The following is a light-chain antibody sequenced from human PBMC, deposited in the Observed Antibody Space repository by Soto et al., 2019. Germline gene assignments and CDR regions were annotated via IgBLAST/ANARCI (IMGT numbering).Light chain of an antibody. CDR3: QQFGSSPGFT. J-gene: IGKJ3*01. CDR2: AAS. V-gene: IGKV3-20*01. CDR1: QSINNRY. Sequence: EIVLTQSPGTLSLSLGERATLSCRASQSINNRYLAWYQQKPGQAPRLLIYAASSRATGIPDRFSGSGSGTDFTLTISRLEPEAFAVYYCQQFGSSPGFTFGPGTKVDIK.